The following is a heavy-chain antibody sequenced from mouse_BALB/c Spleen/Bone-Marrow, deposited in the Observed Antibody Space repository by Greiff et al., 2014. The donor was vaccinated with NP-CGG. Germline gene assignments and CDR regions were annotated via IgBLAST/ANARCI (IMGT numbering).Heavy chain of an antibody. V-gene: IGHV1-7*01. Sequence: VQLQQSGAELVKPGASVKLSCKASGYTFTNYCMHWVKQRPGQGLEWIGYINPSTGYTEYNQKFKDKATLTADKSSSTAYMQLSSLTSEDSAVYYCARIYYCGRDYWGQGTTLTVSS. J-gene: IGHJ2*01. D-gene: IGHD1-1*01. CDR1: GYTFTNYC. CDR2: INPSTGYT. CDR3: ARIYYCGRDY.